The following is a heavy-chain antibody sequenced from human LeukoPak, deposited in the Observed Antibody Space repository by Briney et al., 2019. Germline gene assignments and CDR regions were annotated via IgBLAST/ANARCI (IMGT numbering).Heavy chain of an antibody. CDR2: MNTKSGNT. CDR3: ARGVSVGARPGVAFDI. V-gene: IGHV1-8*01. D-gene: IGHD1-26*01. CDR1: GYSFTSLD. J-gene: IGHJ3*02. Sequence: ASVKVSCKASGYSFTSLDINWVRQATGQGLEWMGWMNTKSGNTGQAQKFRGRVTITRNTSTSTVYMELSSLRSEDTAVYYCARGVSVGARPGVAFDIWGQGTMVTVSS.